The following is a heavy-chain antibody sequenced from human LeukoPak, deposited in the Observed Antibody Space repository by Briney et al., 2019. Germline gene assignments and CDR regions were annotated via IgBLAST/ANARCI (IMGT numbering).Heavy chain of an antibody. J-gene: IGHJ4*02. CDR1: GLPFSNYA. D-gene: IGHD4-23*01. V-gene: IGHV3-23*01. CDR3: AKDTATVVVSELDY. Sequence: PGGSLRLSCAASGLPFSNYAMNWVRQAPGKGLEWVSAIGTSGDSAYYADSVKGRFTISRDNSKNTLYLQMNSLRAEDTAVYYCAKDTATVVVSELDYWGQGTLVTVSS. CDR2: IGTSGDSA.